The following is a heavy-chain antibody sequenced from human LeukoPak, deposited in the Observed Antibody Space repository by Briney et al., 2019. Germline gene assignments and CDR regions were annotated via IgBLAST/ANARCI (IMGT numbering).Heavy chain of an antibody. CDR3: AQQPYYYDSSGYYPFDY. V-gene: IGHV1-69*13. J-gene: IGHJ4*02. CDR1: GGTFSSYA. D-gene: IGHD3-22*01. CDR2: ISAYNGNT. Sequence: SVKVSCKASGGTFSSYAISWVRQAPGQGLEWMGWISAYNGNTNYAQKFQGRVTITADESTSTAYMELSSLRSEDTAVYYCAQQPYYYDSSGYYPFDYWGQGTLVTVSS.